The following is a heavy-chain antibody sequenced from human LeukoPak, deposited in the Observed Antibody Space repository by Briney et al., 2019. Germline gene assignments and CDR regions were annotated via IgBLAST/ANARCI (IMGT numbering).Heavy chain of an antibody. CDR3: ARTPDGN. J-gene: IGHJ4*02. D-gene: IGHD1-1*01. CDR1: GYSISSGYL. Sequence: PSETLCLTCSVSGYSISSGYLWGWIRLPPGKGLEWIGSIHHRGSTYYNPSLKSRVIISVDMSKNQFSLNLSSVTAADTAVYYCARTPDGNWGQGTLVTVSS. V-gene: IGHV4-38-2*02. CDR2: IHHRGST.